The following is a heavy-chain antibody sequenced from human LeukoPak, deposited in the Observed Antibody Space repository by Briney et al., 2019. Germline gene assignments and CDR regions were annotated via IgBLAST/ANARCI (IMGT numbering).Heavy chain of an antibody. CDR3: ARDPSGNLHFDY. V-gene: IGHV3-53*01. CDR1: GFLFSSSY. Sequence: GGSLRLSCAASGFLFSSSYMNWVRQAPGKGLEWVSVLYSGGSTFYADSVKGRFTISRDSSKSTLYLHMNSLRADDTAVYYCARDPSGNLHFDYWGQGTLVTVSS. J-gene: IGHJ4*02. D-gene: IGHD6-19*01. CDR2: LYSGGST.